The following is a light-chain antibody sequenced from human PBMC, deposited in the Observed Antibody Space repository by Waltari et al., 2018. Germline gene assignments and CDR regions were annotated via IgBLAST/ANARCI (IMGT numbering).Light chain of an antibody. CDR1: TGAVTSGYF. CDR3: LLFYGGAYV. CDR2: IAN. J-gene: IGLJ1*01. V-gene: IGLV7-43*01. Sequence: QTVVTQEPSLTVSPGGTVTLTCASSTGAVTSGYFPTWFQQRPDQPPRSLIYIANNNHSGTPSRFRGSLMGGKAALTLSGVQPEDEADYYCLLFYGGAYVFGTGTKLTVL.